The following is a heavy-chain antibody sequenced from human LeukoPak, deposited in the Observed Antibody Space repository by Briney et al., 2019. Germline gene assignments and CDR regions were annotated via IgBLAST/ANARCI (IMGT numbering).Heavy chain of an antibody. CDR2: MTTSGNTI. CDR1: GITFSGYS. J-gene: IGHJ4*02. D-gene: IGHD6-19*01. CDR3: AKDLLGKDQWLVFDY. V-gene: IGHV3-48*01. Sequence: PGGSLRLSCVVSGITFSGYSMIWVRQAPAKGLEWLSFMTTSGNTIFYAESVKDRFTISRDNAKNTLYLQMNRLRAEDTAVYYCAKDLLGKDQWLVFDYWGQGTLVTVSS.